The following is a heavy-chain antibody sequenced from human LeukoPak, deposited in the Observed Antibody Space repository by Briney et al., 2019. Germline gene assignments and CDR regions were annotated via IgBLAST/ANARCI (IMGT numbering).Heavy chain of an antibody. CDR2: ISWNSGTI. D-gene: IGHD6-19*01. J-gene: IGHJ4*02. CDR3: AKDNRRHYTSGPNPDSLH. V-gene: IGHV3-9*01. CDR1: GVIFNNYA. Sequence: GGSLRLSCAGSGVIFNNYAMHWVRQPPGKGLEWVSGISWNSGTIDYADSVRGRFTISRDNAKNSLYLQMDSLRVEDTAFYYCAKDNRRHYTSGPNPDSLHWGQGALVTVSS.